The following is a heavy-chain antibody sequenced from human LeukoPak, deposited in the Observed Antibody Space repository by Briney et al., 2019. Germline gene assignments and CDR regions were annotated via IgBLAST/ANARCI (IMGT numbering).Heavy chain of an antibody. CDR3: ARGYYGDLGFDH. CDR1: GFTFSNYA. V-gene: IGHV3-30-3*01. CDR2: ISYDGSSK. D-gene: IGHD4-17*01. Sequence: QSGGSLRLSCAAPGFTFSNYAILWVRQAPGKGLEWVAVISYDGSSKNFADSVKGRFTISRDNSKNTLYLQMNSLRVEDTAVYYCARGYYGDLGFDHWGQGTLVTVSS. J-gene: IGHJ4*02.